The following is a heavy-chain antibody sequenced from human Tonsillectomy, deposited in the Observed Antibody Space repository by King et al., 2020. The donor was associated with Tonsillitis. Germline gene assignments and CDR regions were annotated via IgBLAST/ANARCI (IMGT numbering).Heavy chain of an antibody. CDR1: GFTFSSYS. D-gene: IGHD4-17*01. Sequence: VQLVESGGGLVKPGGSLRLSCAASGFTFSSYSMNWVRQAPGKGLGWVSSISSSSSYIYFADSLKGRFTISRDNAKNSLYLQMNSLKAEDTAVYYCARDDYGVLFDPWGQGTLVTVSS. CDR2: ISSSSSYI. J-gene: IGHJ5*02. CDR3: ARDDYGVLFDP. V-gene: IGHV3-21*01.